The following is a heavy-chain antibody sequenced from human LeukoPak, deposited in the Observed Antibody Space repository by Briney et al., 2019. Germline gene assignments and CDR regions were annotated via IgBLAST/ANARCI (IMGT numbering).Heavy chain of an antibody. CDR1: GFMFTTYW. CDR3: ATSESQTKFDY. Sequence: GESLKISCQTSGFMFTTYWIGWVRQMPGKGLEWMGLVYGGDSDTTYSPSFQGQVTISVDKSITTAYLQWSSLKASDTAMYYCATSESQTKFDYWGQGTLVTASS. J-gene: IGHJ4*02. CDR2: VYGGDSDT. V-gene: IGHV5-51*01. D-gene: IGHD1/OR15-1a*01.